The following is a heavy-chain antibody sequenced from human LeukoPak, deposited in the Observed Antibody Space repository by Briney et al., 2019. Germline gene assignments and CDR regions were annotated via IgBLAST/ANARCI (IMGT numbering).Heavy chain of an antibody. V-gene: IGHV3-49*03. CDR3: TREDTAMAPPDY. CDR1: GFTFGDYA. J-gene: IGHJ4*02. CDR2: IRSKAYGGTT. Sequence: GGSLRLSCTASGFTFGDYAMSWFRQAPGEGLEWVGFIRSKAYGGTTEYAASVKGRFTISRDDSKSIAYLQMNSLKTEDTAVYHCTREDTAMAPPDYWGQGTLVTVSS. D-gene: IGHD5-18*01.